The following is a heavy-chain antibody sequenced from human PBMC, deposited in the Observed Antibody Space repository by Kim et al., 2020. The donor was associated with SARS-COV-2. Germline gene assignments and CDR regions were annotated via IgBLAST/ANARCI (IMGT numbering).Heavy chain of an antibody. CDR3: ARARGLDCSGGSCQLRGPNYYYYGMDV. J-gene: IGHJ6*02. D-gene: IGHD2-15*01. V-gene: IGHV1-69*13. CDR2: IIPIFGTA. CDR1: GGTFSSYA. Sequence: SVKVSCKASGGTFSSYAISWVRQAPGQGLEWMGGIIPIFGTANYAQKFQGRVTITADESTSTAYMELSSLRSEDTAVYYCARARGLDCSGGSCQLRGPNYYYYGMDVWGQGTTVTVSS.